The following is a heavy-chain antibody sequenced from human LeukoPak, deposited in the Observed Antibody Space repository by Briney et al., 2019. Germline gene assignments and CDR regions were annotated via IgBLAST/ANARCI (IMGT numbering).Heavy chain of an antibody. CDR2: ISSSGSTI. J-gene: IGHJ5*02. V-gene: IGHV3-11*01. CDR1: GFTFSDYY. D-gene: IGHD3-10*01. Sequence: GGSLRLSCAASGFTFSDYYMSWIRQAPGKGLEWVSYISSSGSTIYYADSVKGRFTISRDNAKNSLYLQMNSLRAEDTAVYYCARDRFSVYYGSRRGGFTDPWGQGTLVTVSS. CDR3: ARDRFSVYYGSRRGGFTDP.